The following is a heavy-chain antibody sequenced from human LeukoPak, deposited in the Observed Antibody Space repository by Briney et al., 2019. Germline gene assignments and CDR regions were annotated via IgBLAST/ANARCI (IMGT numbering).Heavy chain of an antibody. CDR2: INTDGTVT. V-gene: IGHV3-74*01. J-gene: IGHJ4*02. Sequence: GGSLRLSCAASGFTFSKYWMLWVRQAPGKGLESVSRINTDGTVTTYADSVKGRFTVSRDNADNPMFLQMNSVRDEDTAVYYCATKQWLAPPPDSWGQGTPVTVSS. CDR1: GFTFSKYW. D-gene: IGHD6-19*01. CDR3: ATKQWLAPPPDS.